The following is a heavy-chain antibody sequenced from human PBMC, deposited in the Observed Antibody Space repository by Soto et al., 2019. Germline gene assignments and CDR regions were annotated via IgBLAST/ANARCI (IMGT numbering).Heavy chain of an antibody. CDR1: GFTFTSSA. Sequence: SVKVSCKASGFTFTSSAVQWERQARGQRLEWIGWIVVGSGNTNYAHKFQESVTITRDMSTSTAYMELSSLRSEDTAVYYCARDLGGWPDYWGQGTLVTVSS. V-gene: IGHV1-58*01. J-gene: IGHJ4*02. CDR2: IVVGSGNT. D-gene: IGHD2-15*01. CDR3: ARDLGGWPDY.